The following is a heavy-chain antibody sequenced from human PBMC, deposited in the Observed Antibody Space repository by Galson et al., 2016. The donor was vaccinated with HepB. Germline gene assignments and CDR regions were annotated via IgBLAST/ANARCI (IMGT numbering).Heavy chain of an antibody. Sequence: TLSLTCTVSGGSISSGGSYWSWIRQHPGKGLEWIGYIYYSGSTYYNPSLKSRVTISVDTSKNQFSLKLGSVTAADTAVYYCARYGELRLYYYGMDVWGQGTTVTVSS. CDR3: ARYGELRLYYYGMDV. CDR2: IYYSGST. V-gene: IGHV4-31*03. CDR1: GGSISSGGSY. J-gene: IGHJ6*02. D-gene: IGHD3-16*01.